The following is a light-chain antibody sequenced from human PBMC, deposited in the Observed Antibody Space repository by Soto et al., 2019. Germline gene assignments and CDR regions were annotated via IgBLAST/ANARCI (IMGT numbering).Light chain of an antibody. CDR1: QSVSSH. J-gene: IGKJ1*01. Sequence: EIVLTQSPGTLSLSPGERATLSCRASQSVSSHLAWYQQKPGQAPRLLIYDASNRATGIPARFSGSGSGTDFTLTISSLEPEDFAVYYCQQRADWWTFGQGTKVDIK. V-gene: IGKV3-11*01. CDR3: QQRADWWT. CDR2: DAS.